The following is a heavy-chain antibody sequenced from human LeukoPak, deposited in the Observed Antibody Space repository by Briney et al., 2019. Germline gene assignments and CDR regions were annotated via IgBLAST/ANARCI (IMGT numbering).Heavy chain of an antibody. J-gene: IGHJ4*02. Sequence: GESLRLSCAASGFTFSSYAMHWVRQAPGKGLEWVAVISYDGSNKYYADSVKGRFTISRDNSKNTLYLQMNSLRAEDTAVYYCARALSSSWWYFDYWGQGTLVTVSS. CDR2: ISYDGSNK. CDR3: ARALSSSWWYFDY. D-gene: IGHD6-13*01. V-gene: IGHV3-30*04. CDR1: GFTFSSYA.